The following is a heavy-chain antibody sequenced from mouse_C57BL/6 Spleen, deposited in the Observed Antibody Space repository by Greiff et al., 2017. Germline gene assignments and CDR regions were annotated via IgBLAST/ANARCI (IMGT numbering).Heavy chain of an antibody. CDR2: IRNKANGYTT. D-gene: IGHD1-1*01. CDR3: ARSATVVATPFAY. CDR1: GFTFTDYY. Sequence: EVKLVESGGGLVQPGGSLSLSCAASGFTFTDYYMSWVRQPPGKALEWLGFIRNKANGYTTEYSASVKGRFTISRDNSQSILYLQMNALRAEDSATYYCARSATVVATPFAYWGQGTLVTVSA. J-gene: IGHJ3*01. V-gene: IGHV7-3*01.